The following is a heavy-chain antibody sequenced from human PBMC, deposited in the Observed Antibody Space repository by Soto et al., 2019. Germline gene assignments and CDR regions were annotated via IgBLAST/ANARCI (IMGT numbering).Heavy chain of an antibody. CDR3: ARDLGDCSGGGSCDPTFDF. J-gene: IGHJ4*02. CDR2: ISAYNGNT. CDR1: GYTFSNYA. V-gene: IGHV1-18*01. D-gene: IGHD2-15*01. Sequence: QVQLVQSGAEVRKPGASVKVSCKASGYTFSNYAISWVRQAPGQGLEWMGWISAYNGNTDYAQKLQGRVTMATDTSTSTAYMELRSLRSDDTAVYYCARDLGDCSGGGSCDPTFDFWGQGTLVSVSS.